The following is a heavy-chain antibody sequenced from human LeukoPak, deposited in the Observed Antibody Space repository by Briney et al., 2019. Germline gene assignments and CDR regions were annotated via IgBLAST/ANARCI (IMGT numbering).Heavy chain of an antibody. CDR1: GYTFTNYA. J-gene: IGHJ4*02. V-gene: IGHV7-4-1*02. Sequence: ASVTVSYKASGYTFTNYAMNWVRQAAGQGVEWMGWINTNTGNPTYAQGFPGRVVFSLDTSVSTAYLHISSLKAEDTAVYYCARHTAVGFFDYWGQGTLVTVSS. CDR3: ARHTAVGFFDY. D-gene: IGHD5-18*01. CDR2: INTNTGNP.